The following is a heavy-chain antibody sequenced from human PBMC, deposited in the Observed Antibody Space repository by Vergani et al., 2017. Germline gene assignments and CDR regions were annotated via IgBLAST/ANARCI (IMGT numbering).Heavy chain of an antibody. J-gene: IGHJ2*01. V-gene: IGHV1-46*01. D-gene: IGHD2-15*01. CDR3: ARAGIARWYFDL. CDR1: GYTFTGYY. Sequence: QVQLVQSGAEVKKPGASVKVSCKASGYTFTGYYMHWVRQAPGQGLEWMGIINPSGGSTSYAQKFQGRVTMTRDTSTSTVYMELSSLRSEDTAVYYCARAGIARWYFDLWGRGTLVTVSS. CDR2: INPSGGST.